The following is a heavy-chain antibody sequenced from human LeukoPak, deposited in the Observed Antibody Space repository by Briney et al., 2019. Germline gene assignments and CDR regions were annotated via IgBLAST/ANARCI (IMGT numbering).Heavy chain of an antibody. V-gene: IGHV4-61*02. CDR1: GGSISSGSYX. Sequence: SETLSXTCXVSGGSISSGSYXXXXIRQXXGXGXXWIGXXSXSGITKYXPSXXXXXTIXLXPSKNQFSLKLXPVTAXXTAVYYCAXGPDYSNYVDYWGQGTLVTVSS. D-gene: IGHD4-11*01. CDR2: XSXSGIT. CDR3: AXGPDYSNYVDY. J-gene: IGHJ4*02.